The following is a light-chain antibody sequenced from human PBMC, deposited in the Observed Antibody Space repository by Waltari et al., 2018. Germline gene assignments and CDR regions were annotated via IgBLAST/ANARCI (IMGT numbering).Light chain of an antibody. J-gene: IGLJ3*02. V-gene: IGLV3-1*01. CDR3: QAWDSSTAV. Sequence: SYELTQPPSLSVSRGQSATITCSGDRLDDKNVGWYQHKPGQSPVLVMYQDRKRPSGIPERFSGSNSGNTATLTISAAQGMDEADYYCQAWDSSTAVFGGGTKLTVL. CDR1: RLDDKN. CDR2: QDR.